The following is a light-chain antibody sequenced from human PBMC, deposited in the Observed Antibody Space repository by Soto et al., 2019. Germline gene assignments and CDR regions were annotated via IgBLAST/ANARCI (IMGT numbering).Light chain of an antibody. CDR3: QQYGRPWT. Sequence: EIVLTQSPGTLSLSPGERATLSCRASQSVSSSLLAWYQQKPGQTPRLLIYGASGRATGIPDRFSGSGSGTDFTLTISNLEPEDVAVYYCQQYGRPWTFGQGTKVEIK. CDR1: QSVSSSL. J-gene: IGKJ1*01. V-gene: IGKV3-20*01. CDR2: GAS.